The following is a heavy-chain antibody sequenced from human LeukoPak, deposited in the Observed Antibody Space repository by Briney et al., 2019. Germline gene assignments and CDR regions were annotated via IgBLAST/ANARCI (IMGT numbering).Heavy chain of an antibody. D-gene: IGHD6-19*01. CDR2: IYPGDSDT. Sequence: GESPKISCKGSGYSFTSYWIGWVRQMPGKGLELMGIIYPGDSDTRYSPSFQGQVTISADKSISTAYLQWSSLKASDTAMYYCARRRAYSSGEIDYWGQGTLVTVSS. CDR1: GYSFTSYW. V-gene: IGHV5-51*01. J-gene: IGHJ4*02. CDR3: ARRRAYSSGEIDY.